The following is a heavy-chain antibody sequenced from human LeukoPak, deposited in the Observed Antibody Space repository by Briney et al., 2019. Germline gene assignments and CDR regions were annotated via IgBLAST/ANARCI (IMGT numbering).Heavy chain of an antibody. J-gene: IGHJ4*02. Sequence: GGSLRLSCAASGFTFSSYGMHWVRQAPGKGLEWVAVISYDGSNKYYADSVKGRFTISRDNSKNTLYLQMNSLRAEDTAVYYCAKDADSSGWYYTFFDYRGQGTLVTVSS. V-gene: IGHV3-30*18. D-gene: IGHD6-19*01. CDR1: GFTFSSYG. CDR3: AKDADSSGWYYTFFDY. CDR2: ISYDGSNK.